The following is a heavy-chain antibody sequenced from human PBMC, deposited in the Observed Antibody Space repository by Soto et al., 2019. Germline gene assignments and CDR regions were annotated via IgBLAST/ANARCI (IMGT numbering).Heavy chain of an antibody. CDR1: GGSMSSYY. D-gene: IGHD3-22*01. CDR2: IYYNGST. CDR3: ARDFYDSRGYLDAFDI. Sequence: SETLTLPCAVSGGSMSSYYWNWIRQPPGKGLEWIGYIYYNGSTNYNPSLKSRVTISVDTSKSQFSLKLSSVTAADTAVDYCARDFYDSRGYLDAFDIWSQGTMVTVS. J-gene: IGHJ3*02. V-gene: IGHV4-59*01.